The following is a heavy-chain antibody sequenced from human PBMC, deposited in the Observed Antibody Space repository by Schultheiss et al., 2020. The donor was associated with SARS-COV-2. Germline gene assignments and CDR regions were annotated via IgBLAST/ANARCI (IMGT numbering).Heavy chain of an antibody. J-gene: IGHJ6*03. Sequence: ASVKVSCKASGYTFTSYYMHWVRQAPGQGLEWMGIINPSGGSTSYAQKLQGRVTMTTDTSTSTAYMELRSLRSDDTAVYYCARDRGSYYGYYYYYYMDVWGKGTTVTVSS. CDR3: ARDRGSYYGYYYYYYMDV. CDR2: INPSGGST. CDR1: GYTFTSYY. D-gene: IGHD1-26*01. V-gene: IGHV1-46*01.